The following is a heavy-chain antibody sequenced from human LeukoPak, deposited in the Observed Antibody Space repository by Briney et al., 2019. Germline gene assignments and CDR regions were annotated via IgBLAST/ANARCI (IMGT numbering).Heavy chain of an antibody. D-gene: IGHD2-2*01. CDR3: AKRGSVGVDY. CDR2: VNTYGTNT. Sequence: GGSLRLSCTASGFTLTNNWMHWVRQVPGKGLEWVSRVNTYGTNTYYADSVKGRFTISRDNSKNTLYLQMNSLRAEDTAVYYCAKRGSVGVDYWGQGTLVTVSS. J-gene: IGHJ4*02. CDR1: GFTLTNNW. V-gene: IGHV3-23*05.